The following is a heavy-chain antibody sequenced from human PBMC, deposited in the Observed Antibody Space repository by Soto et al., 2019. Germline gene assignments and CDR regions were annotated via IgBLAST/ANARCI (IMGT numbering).Heavy chain of an antibody. CDR3: AKPHVSYISSSWYIHY. V-gene: IGHV4-4*07. CDR2: IYTSGST. Sequence: SETLSLTCTVSGGSISSYYWSWIRQPAGKGLEWIGRIYTSGSTNYNPSLKSRVTMSVDTSKNQFSLKLSSVTAADTAVYYCAKPHVSYISSSWYIHYWGQGTLVTVSS. D-gene: IGHD6-13*01. J-gene: IGHJ4*02. CDR1: GGSISSYY.